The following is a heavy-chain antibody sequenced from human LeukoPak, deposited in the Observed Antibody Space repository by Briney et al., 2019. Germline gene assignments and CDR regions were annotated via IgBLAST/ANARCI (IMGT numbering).Heavy chain of an antibody. CDR2: IYESGST. D-gene: IGHD3-9*01. Sequence: PSETLSLTCAVSGGSINSGGYSWSWTRQPPGKGLEWIGYIYESGSTYYNPSLKSRVTMSLDRSKRQISLKLNSVTAADTAVYYCARVGILTGYYDYWGQGTLVTVSS. V-gene: IGHV4-30-2*01. CDR3: ARVGILTGYYDY. CDR1: GGSINSGGYS. J-gene: IGHJ4*02.